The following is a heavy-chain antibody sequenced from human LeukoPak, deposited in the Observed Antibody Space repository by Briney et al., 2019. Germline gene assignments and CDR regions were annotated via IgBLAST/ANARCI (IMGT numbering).Heavy chain of an antibody. CDR3: ARATFSLGYCSSTSCPYYYYYYMDV. CDR1: GGSISSYY. J-gene: IGHJ6*03. V-gene: IGHV4-59*01. D-gene: IGHD2-2*01. CDR2: IYYSGST. Sequence: SETLSLTCTVSGGSISSYYWSWIRQPPGKGLEWIGYIYYSGSTSYNPSLKSRVTISVDTSKNQFSLKLSSVTAADTAVYYCARATFSLGYCSSTSCPYYYYYYMDVWGKGTTVTVSS.